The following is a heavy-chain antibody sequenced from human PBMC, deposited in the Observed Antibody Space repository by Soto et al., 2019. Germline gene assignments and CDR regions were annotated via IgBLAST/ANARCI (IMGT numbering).Heavy chain of an antibody. D-gene: IGHD3-22*01. CDR2: IYYSRST. CDR1: GGSIRSSSYY. Sequence: SETLSLTCTVSGGSIRSSSYYWGWIRQPPGKGLEWIGSIYYSRSTYYNPSLKTRFIISVDTSKNQFSLKLSSVTAADTAVYYCARQKKDAGTSGYSALDVFDVWGQGTMVTVSS. CDR3: ARQKKDAGTSGYSALDVFDV. J-gene: IGHJ3*01. V-gene: IGHV4-39*01.